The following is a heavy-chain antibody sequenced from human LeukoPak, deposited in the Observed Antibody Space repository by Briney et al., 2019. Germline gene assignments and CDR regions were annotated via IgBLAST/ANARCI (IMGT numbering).Heavy chain of an antibody. CDR2: ISTGGDI. CDR3: VRGPGRGYDLEP. J-gene: IGHJ5*02. D-gene: IGHD3-22*01. CDR1: AGSICNSY. Sequence: SDTLSLTCAVSAGSICNSYCSWARQPPGKGLEFIGYISTGGDINYNPSLRSRATMSINTSYNQLSLPLTSVTTADAAVYFCVRGPGRGYDLEPWGQGALVTVSS. V-gene: IGHV4-4*08.